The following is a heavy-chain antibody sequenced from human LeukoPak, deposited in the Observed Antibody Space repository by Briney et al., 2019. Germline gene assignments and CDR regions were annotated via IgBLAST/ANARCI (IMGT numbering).Heavy chain of an antibody. D-gene: IGHD3/OR15-3a*01. CDR2: IGATT. V-gene: IGHV3-23*01. CDR3: ARHKDWTFDY. Sequence: PGGSLRFSCAASGFTFSTFAMSWVHQAPGKGLEWVSAIGATTYYSDSVKGRFTISGDISKNTLYLQMNSLRAEDTAVYYCARHKDWTFDYWGQGTLVTVSS. J-gene: IGHJ4*02. CDR1: GFTFSTFA.